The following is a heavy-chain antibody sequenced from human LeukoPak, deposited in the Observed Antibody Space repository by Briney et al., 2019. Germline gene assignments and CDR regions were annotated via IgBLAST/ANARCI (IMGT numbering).Heavy chain of an antibody. D-gene: IGHD2-2*01. CDR1: GFTFSSYA. Sequence: GGPLRLSCAASGFTFSSYAMSWVRQAPGKGLEWVSAISGSGGSTYYADSVRGRFTISRDNSKNTLYLQMNSLRAEDTAVYYCAKSVAGGCSSTSCYSGYSQHWGQGTLVTVSS. CDR3: AKSVAGGCSSTSCYSGYSQH. J-gene: IGHJ1*01. CDR2: ISGSGGST. V-gene: IGHV3-23*01.